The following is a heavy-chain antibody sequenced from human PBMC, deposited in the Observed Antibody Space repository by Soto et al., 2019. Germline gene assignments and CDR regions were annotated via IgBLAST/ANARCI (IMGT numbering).Heavy chain of an antibody. CDR1: GYIFTGYY. CDR3: ARGRYSSGWYHYYGMDV. D-gene: IGHD6-19*01. J-gene: IGHJ6*02. V-gene: IGHV1-2*04. CDR2: INPNSGGT. Sequence: QVQLVQSGAEVKKPGASVKVSCKASGYIFTGYYMHWVRQAPGQGLEWMGWINPNSGGTNYAQKFQGWVTMTRDTSISTAYMELSRLRSDDTAVYYCARGRYSSGWYHYYGMDVWGQGTTVTGSS.